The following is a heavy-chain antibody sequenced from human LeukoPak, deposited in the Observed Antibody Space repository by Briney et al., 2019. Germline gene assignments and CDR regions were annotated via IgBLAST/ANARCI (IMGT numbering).Heavy chain of an antibody. V-gene: IGHV1-69*13. D-gene: IGHD1-26*01. CDR3: ARGRKVGATWGGDY. CDR1: GGTFSSYA. Sequence: ASVKVSCKASGGTFSSYAISWVRQAPGQGLEWMGGIIPIFGTANYAQKFQGRVTITADESTSTAYMELSSLRSEDTAVYYCARGRKVGATWGGDYWGQGTLVTVSS. J-gene: IGHJ4*02. CDR2: IIPIFGTA.